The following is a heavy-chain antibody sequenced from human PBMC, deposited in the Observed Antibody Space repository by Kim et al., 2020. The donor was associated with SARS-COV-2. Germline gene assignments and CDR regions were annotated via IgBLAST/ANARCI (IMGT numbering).Heavy chain of an antibody. CDR3: ASVHIHSRELDY. J-gene: IGHJ4*02. D-gene: IGHD3-10*01. Sequence: NYADSGKGRFTISRDNAKNSLYLRMDSLRGEDAAVYCCASVHIHSRELDYWGQGTLVTVSS. V-gene: IGHV3-11*06.